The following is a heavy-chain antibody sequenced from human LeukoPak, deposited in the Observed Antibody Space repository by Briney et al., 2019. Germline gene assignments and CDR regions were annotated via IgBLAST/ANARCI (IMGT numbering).Heavy chain of an antibody. CDR3: ATTLEVVVITYYFDY. Sequence: LPGGSLRLSCAASGFTFSSYGMHWVRHAPGKGLEWVAFISYDGSNKYYADSVKGRFTISRDNSKNTLYLQMNSLRAEDTAVYYCATTLEVVVITYYFDYWGRGTLVTVSS. D-gene: IGHD3-22*01. CDR1: GFTFSSYG. V-gene: IGHV3-30*03. CDR2: ISYDGSNK. J-gene: IGHJ4*02.